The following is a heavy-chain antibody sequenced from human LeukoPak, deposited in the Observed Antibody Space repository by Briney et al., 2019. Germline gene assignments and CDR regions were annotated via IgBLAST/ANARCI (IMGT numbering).Heavy chain of an antibody. CDR2: ISAYNGNT. CDR1: GYTFTSYG. D-gene: IGHD3-10*01. V-gene: IGHV1-18*01. CDR3: ARDITMVRGVDQNWFDP. J-gene: IGHJ5*02. Sequence: ASVKVSCKASGYTFTSYGISWVRQAPGQGLEWMGWISAYNGNTNYAQKLQGRVTMTTDTSTSTAYMELRSLRSDDTAVYYCARDITMVRGVDQNWFDPWGQGTLVTVSS.